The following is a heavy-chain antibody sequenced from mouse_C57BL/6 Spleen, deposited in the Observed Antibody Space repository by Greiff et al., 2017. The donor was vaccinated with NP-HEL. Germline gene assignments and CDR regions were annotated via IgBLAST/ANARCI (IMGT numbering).Heavy chain of an antibody. D-gene: IGHD1-1*01. V-gene: IGHV1-26*01. Sequence: VQLQQSGPELVKPGASVKISCKASGYTFTDYYMNWVKQSHGKSLEWIGDINPNNGGTSYNQKFKGKATLTVDKSSSTAYMELRSLKSEDSAVYYCARGDYGSSYGAYWGQGTLVTVSA. J-gene: IGHJ3*01. CDR1: GYTFTDYY. CDR2: INPNNGGT. CDR3: ARGDYGSSYGAY.